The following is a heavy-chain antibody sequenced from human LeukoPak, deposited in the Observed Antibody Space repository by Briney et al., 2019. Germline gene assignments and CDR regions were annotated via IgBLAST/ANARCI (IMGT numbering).Heavy chain of an antibody. CDR2: ISSSSSYI. CDR1: GFTFSSYS. CDR3: ARGGFLLWFGELFDYYGMDV. D-gene: IGHD3-10*01. V-gene: IGHV3-21*01. J-gene: IGHJ6*02. Sequence: PGVSLRLSCAASGFTFSSYSMNWVRQAPGKGLEWVSSISSSSSYIYYADSVKGRFTISRDNAKNSLYLQMNSLRAEDTAVYYCARGGFLLWFGELFDYYGMDVWGQGTTVTVSS.